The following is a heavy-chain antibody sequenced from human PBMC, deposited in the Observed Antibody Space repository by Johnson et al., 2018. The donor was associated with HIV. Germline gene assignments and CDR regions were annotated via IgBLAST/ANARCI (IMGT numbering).Heavy chain of an antibody. CDR1: GFTFDDYA. Sequence: EVQLVESGGGLVQPGRSLRLSCAASGFTFDDYAMHWVRQAPGKGLEWVSGISGSGGSTYYADSVKGRFTISRDNSKNTLYLQMNSLRAEDTAVYYCAKDRFTMPVGDAFDIWGQGTMVTVSS. J-gene: IGHJ3*02. CDR3: AKDRFTMPVGDAFDI. V-gene: IGHV3-23*04. D-gene: IGHD3-22*01. CDR2: ISGSGGST.